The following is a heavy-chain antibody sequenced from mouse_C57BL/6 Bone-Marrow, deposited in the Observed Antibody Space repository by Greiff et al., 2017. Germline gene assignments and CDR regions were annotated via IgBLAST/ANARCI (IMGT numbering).Heavy chain of an antibody. Sequence: EVQLQQSGPVLVKPGASVKMSCKASGYTFTDYYMNWVKQSHGKSLEWIGVINPYNGGTSYNQKFKGKATLTVDKSSSTAYMELNSLTSEDSAVYYCARGRLERAWFAYWGQGTLVTVSA. J-gene: IGHJ3*01. CDR3: ARGRLERAWFAY. V-gene: IGHV1-19*01. CDR1: GYTFTDYY. CDR2: INPYNGGT. D-gene: IGHD2-4*01.